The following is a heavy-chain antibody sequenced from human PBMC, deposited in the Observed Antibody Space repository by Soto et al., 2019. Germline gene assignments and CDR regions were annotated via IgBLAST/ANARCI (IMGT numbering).Heavy chain of an antibody. D-gene: IGHD6-13*01. V-gene: IGHV1-18*01. CDR3: ARERDDSRWSSAEYFQH. Sequence: ASVKVSCKASGYTFSSYGIHWVRQAPGQGLEWMGWISAYNGNTNYAQKFQGRVTLTTDTSTGTAYMDLRSLRSDDTAVYYCARERDDSRWSSAEYFQHWGQGTLVTVSS. J-gene: IGHJ1*01. CDR1: GYTFSSYG. CDR2: ISAYNGNT.